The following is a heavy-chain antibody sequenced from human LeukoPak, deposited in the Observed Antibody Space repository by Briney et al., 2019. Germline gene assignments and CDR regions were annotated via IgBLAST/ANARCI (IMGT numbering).Heavy chain of an antibody. CDR3: ARAGLGYCSGGSCYWFDP. Sequence: SETLSLTCAVYGGSFSGYYWSWIRQPPGKGLEWIGEINHSGSTNYNPSLKSRVTISVDTSKNQFSLKLSSVTAADTAVYYCARAGLGYCSGGSCYWFDPRGQGTLVTVSS. J-gene: IGHJ5*02. CDR2: INHSGST. CDR1: GGSFSGYY. V-gene: IGHV4-34*01. D-gene: IGHD2-15*01.